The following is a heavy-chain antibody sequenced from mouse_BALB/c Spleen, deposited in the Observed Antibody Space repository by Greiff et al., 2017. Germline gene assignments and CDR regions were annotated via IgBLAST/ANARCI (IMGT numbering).Heavy chain of an antibody. CDR1: GYAFTSYN. CDR2: IDPYNGGT. D-gene: IGHD2-4*01. CDR3: ARRVGITPFAY. J-gene: IGHJ3*01. Sequence: EVQRVESGPELVKPGASVKVSCKASGYAFTSYNMYWVKQSHGKSLEWIGYIDPYNGGTSYNQKFKGKATLTVDKSSSTAYMHLNSLTSEDSAVYYCARRVGITPFAYWGQGTLVTVSA. V-gene: IGHV1S135*01.